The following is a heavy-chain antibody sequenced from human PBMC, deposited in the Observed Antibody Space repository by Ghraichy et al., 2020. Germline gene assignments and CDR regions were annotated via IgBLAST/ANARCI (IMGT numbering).Heavy chain of an antibody. V-gene: IGHV1-18*01. D-gene: IGHD6-25*01. Sequence: ASVKVSCKASGYTFTSYGISWVRQAPGQGLEWMGWISAYNGNTNYAQKLQGRVTMTTDTSTSTAYMELRSLRSDDTAVYYCARPYSSARYFDYWGQEPWSPSPQ. CDR3: ARPYSSARYFDY. CDR2: ISAYNGNT. CDR1: GYTFTSYG. J-gene: IGHJ4*01.